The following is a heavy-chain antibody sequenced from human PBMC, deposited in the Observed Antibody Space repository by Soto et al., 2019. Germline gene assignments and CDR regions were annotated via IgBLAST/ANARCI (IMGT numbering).Heavy chain of an antibody. Sequence: SETLSLTCAVYGGSFSGYYWSWIRQPPGKGLEWIGEINHSGSTNYNPSLKSRVTISVDTSKSQFSLKLSSVTAADTAVYYCARDNMVATSWFDPWGQGTLVTVSS. CDR3: ARDNMVATSWFDP. D-gene: IGHD5-12*01. CDR2: INHSGST. J-gene: IGHJ5*02. V-gene: IGHV4-34*01. CDR1: GGSFSGYY.